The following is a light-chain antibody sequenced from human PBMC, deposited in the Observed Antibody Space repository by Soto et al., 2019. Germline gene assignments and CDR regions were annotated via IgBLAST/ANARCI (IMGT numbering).Light chain of an antibody. CDR1: QSVSSN. Sequence: EIVMTQSPATVSVSPLEIATLSCSASQSVSSNLAWYQQRPGQAPRLLIYGASTRATGIPARFSGSGSGTEFTLTISSLQSEDFAVYYCQQYNNWPTWTFGQGTKVDI. J-gene: IGKJ1*01. V-gene: IGKV3-15*01. CDR2: GAS. CDR3: QQYNNWPTWT.